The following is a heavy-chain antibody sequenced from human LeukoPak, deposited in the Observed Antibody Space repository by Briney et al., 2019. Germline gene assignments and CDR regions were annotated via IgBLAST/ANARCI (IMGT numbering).Heavy chain of an antibody. Sequence: KPSETLSLTCAVYGGSFSGDYWSWIRQPPGKGLEWIGEINHSGSTNYNPSLKSRVTISVDTSKKQVSLKLSSVTAADTAVYYCARARYCSGGSCKHFDYWGQGTLVTVSS. CDR1: GGSFSGDY. V-gene: IGHV4-34*01. D-gene: IGHD2-15*01. CDR3: ARARYCSGGSCKHFDY. J-gene: IGHJ4*02. CDR2: INHSGST.